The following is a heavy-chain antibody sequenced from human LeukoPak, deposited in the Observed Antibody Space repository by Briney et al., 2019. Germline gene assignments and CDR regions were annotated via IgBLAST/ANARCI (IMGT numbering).Heavy chain of an antibody. J-gene: IGHJ6*02. CDR1: GFTVSNND. Sequence: HPGGSLRLSCAASGFTVSNNDMTWVRQAPGKGLQWVSGLYSGGSTTYADSVKGRFSISRDNLKNTLYLQMNSLRAEDTAVYYCAKAYGYSSSWTSNYYFYGLDVWGQGTTVTVSS. D-gene: IGHD6-13*01. CDR3: AKAYGYSSSWTSNYYFYGLDV. V-gene: IGHV3-66*01. CDR2: LYSGGST.